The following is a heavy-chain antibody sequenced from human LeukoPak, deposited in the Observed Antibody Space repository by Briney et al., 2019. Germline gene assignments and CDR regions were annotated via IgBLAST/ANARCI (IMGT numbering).Heavy chain of an antibody. Sequence: SETLSLTCTVSGGSVSSGSYYWSWIRQPPGKGLEWIGYLYYSGSTNYNPSLKTRVTISVDTSKNQFSLKLNSVTAADTAVYYCARGGGLHFDYWGQGTLVTVSS. D-gene: IGHD2-15*01. CDR3: ARGGGLHFDY. CDR2: LYYSGST. J-gene: IGHJ4*02. CDR1: GGSVSSGSYY. V-gene: IGHV4-61*01.